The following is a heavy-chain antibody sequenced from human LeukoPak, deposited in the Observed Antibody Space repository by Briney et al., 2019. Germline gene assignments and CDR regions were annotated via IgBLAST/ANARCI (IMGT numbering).Heavy chain of an antibody. CDR1: GGTFSSYA. J-gene: IGHJ5*02. D-gene: IGHD6-13*01. CDR2: IIPIFGTA. V-gene: IGHV1-69*13. CDR3: ARDGRAAAAPKADWFDP. Sequence: SVKVSCKAPGGTFSSYAISWVRQAPGQGLEWMGGIIPIFGTANYAQKFQGRVTITADESTSTAYMELSSLRSEDTAVYYCARDGRAAAAPKADWFDPWGQGTLVTVSS.